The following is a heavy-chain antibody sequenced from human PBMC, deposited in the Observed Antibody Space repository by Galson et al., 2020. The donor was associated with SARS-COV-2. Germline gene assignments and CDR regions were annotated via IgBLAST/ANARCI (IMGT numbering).Heavy chain of an antibody. CDR3: ARVDWLLYENYYYYGMDV. D-gene: IGHD3-9*01. CDR2: ISAYNGNT. CDR1: GYTFTSYG. J-gene: IGHJ6*02. V-gene: IGHV1-18*01. Sequence: ASVKVSCKASGYTFTSYGISWVRQAPGQGLEWMGWISAYNGNTNHAQKLQGRVTMTTDTSTNTAYMELRSLRSDDTAVYYCARVDWLLYENYYYYGMDVWGQGTTVTVSS.